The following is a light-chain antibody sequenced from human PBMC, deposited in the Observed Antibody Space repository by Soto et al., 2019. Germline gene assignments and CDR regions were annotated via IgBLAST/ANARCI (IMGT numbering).Light chain of an antibody. CDR2: DAS. CDR1: QSVNSY. J-gene: IGKJ4*01. V-gene: IGKV3-11*01. Sequence: EIVLTQSPTTLSLSPGERATLSCRASQSVNSYLAWYQQKPGQAPRLLIYDASNRATGIPARFSGSGSGTDFTLTTSSLEPEDFAAYYCQQRSNWPPLTFGGGTKVELK. CDR3: QQRSNWPPLT.